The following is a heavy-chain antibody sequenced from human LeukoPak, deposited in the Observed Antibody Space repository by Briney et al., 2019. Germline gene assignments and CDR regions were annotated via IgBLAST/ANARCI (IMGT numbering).Heavy chain of an antibody. CDR1: GFTVSSNY. CDR3: ATEWIDSSGYYQSGGDAFDI. V-gene: IGHV3-53*01. J-gene: IGHJ3*02. D-gene: IGHD3-22*01. CDR2: IYSGGST. Sequence: GGSLRLSCAASGFTVSSNYMSWVRQAPGKGLEWVSVIYSGGSTYYADSVKGRFTISRDNSKNTLYPQMNSLRAEDTAVYYCATEWIDSSGYYQSGGDAFDIWGQGTMVTVSS.